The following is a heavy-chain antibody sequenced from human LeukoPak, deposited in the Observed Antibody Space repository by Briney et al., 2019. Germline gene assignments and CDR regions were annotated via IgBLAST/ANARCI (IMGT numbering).Heavy chain of an antibody. CDR3: ARGHTAVTRHFDF. Sequence: GGSLRLSCAASGFTFSTYWMIWVRQAPGKGLEWVANIKEDGSEKNYVDSVKGRFAISRDNAKNSLYLQMNSLRAEDTAVYYCARGHTAVTRHFDFWGQGTLVTVSS. V-gene: IGHV3-7*01. J-gene: IGHJ4*02. CDR2: IKEDGSEK. D-gene: IGHD4-17*01. CDR1: GFTFSTYW.